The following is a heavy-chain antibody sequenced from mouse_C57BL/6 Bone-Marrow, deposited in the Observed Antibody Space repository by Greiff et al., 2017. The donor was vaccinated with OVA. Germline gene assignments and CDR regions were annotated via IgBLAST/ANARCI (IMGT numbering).Heavy chain of an antibody. CDR1: GYTFTSYT. Sequence: QVQLKESGAELARPGASVKMSCKASGYTFTSYTMHWVKQRPGQGLEWIGYINPSSGYTKYNQKFKDKATLTADKSSSTAYMQLSSLTSEDSAVYYCARMEGWLLRGYWGQGTTLTVSS. CDR2: INPSSGYT. D-gene: IGHD2-3*01. J-gene: IGHJ2*01. V-gene: IGHV1-4*01. CDR3: ARMEGWLLRGY.